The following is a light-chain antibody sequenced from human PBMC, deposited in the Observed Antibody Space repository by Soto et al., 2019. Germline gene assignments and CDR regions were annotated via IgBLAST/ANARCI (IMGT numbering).Light chain of an antibody. Sequence: EILLTQSPATLALSPGERAILSCRASQSVSTFLAWFQQKPGQPPRLLIYNASNRTTGIPARFSGSGSGTDFTLTISSLEPEDFAVYYCQQRSNLITFGQGTRLEIK. CDR1: QSVSTF. J-gene: IGKJ5*01. CDR2: NAS. CDR3: QQRSNLIT. V-gene: IGKV3-11*01.